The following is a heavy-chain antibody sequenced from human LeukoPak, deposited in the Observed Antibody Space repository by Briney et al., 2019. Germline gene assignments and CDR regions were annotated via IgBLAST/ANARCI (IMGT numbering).Heavy chain of an antibody. J-gene: IGHJ4*02. CDR3: ARGVEPLAANTLAY. CDR1: GVTVITND. D-gene: IGHD1-14*01. V-gene: IGHV3-53*01. CDR2: LYSDGNT. Sequence: GGTLRLSSAASGVTVITNDMTSVPPAPRKGVEWGSVLYSDGNTKYAHSVQGRFTISRDNSKNTLYLEMNSLSPDDTAVYYCARGVEPLAANTLAYWGQGTLVTVSS.